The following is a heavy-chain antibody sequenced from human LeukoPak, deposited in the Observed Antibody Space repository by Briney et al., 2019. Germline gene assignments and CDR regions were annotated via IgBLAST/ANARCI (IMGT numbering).Heavy chain of an antibody. CDR2: NYYSGST. J-gene: IGHJ4*02. D-gene: IGHD3-22*01. V-gene: IGHV4-59*01. CDR3: ARVDYDSSGYYWYFNY. Sequence: PPESLCLTCHVSGGAISRYYWSWMRQPPWEGLVRRGYNYYSGSTNYNPSLKSRVTISVDTSKNQFSLKLSSVTAADTAVYYCARVDYDSSGYYWYFNYWGQGTLVTVSS. CDR1: GGAISRYY.